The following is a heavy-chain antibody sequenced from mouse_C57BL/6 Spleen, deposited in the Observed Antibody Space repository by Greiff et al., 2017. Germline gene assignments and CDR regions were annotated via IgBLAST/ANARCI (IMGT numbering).Heavy chain of an antibody. D-gene: IGHD2-5*01. J-gene: IGHJ2*01. CDR3: ARYHSNYGVFDD. CDR2: IDPSDSET. V-gene: IGHV1-52*01. CDR1: GYTFTSYW. Sequence: QVQLQQPGAELVRPGSSVTLSCKASGYTFTSYWMHWVKQRPIQGLEWIGNIDPSDSETHYNQKFKDKATLTVDKSSSTAYMQLSSLTSEDSAVYYCARYHSNYGVFDDWGQGTTLTVSS.